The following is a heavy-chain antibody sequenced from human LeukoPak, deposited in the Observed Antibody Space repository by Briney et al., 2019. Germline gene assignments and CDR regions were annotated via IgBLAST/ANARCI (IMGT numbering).Heavy chain of an antibody. CDR1: SGSISSSSYY. J-gene: IGHJ4*02. Sequence: SETLSLTCTVSSGSISSSSYYWGWIRQPPGKGLEWIGSIYYSGSTYYNPSLKSRVTISVDTSKNQFSLKLSSVTAADTAVYYCARAPRPYSSSLVPYYFDYWGQGTLVTVSS. V-gene: IGHV4-39*07. CDR3: ARAPRPYSSSLVPYYFDY. CDR2: IYYSGST. D-gene: IGHD6-13*01.